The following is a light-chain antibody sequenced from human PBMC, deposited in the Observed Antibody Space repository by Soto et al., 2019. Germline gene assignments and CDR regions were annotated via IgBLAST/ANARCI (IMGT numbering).Light chain of an antibody. Sequence: QSALTQPPSVSGSPGQSVIISCTGTSSDVGTYNRVSWYQQPPGTAPKLMIFEVNNRPAGVPDRFSGSKSGNTASLTISGLQAEDEAVYYCSSYTSSSTYVFGTGTKVTAL. CDR3: SSYTSSSTYV. J-gene: IGLJ1*01. CDR2: EVN. V-gene: IGLV2-18*02. CDR1: SSDVGTYNR.